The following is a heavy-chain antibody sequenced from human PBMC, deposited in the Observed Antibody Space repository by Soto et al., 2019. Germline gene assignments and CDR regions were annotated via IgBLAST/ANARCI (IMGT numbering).Heavy chain of an antibody. Sequence: CLRLSCAASGFTFSDNYMSWIRQAPGKGLEWVSYISSSGSIIYYADSVKGRFTISRDNAKNSLYLQMNSLRAEDTAVYYCARDLGYYESDGYFDYWGQGALVTVSS. J-gene: IGHJ4*02. V-gene: IGHV3-11*01. CDR2: ISSSGSII. CDR3: ARDLGYYESDGYFDY. CDR1: GFTFSDNY. D-gene: IGHD3-22*01.